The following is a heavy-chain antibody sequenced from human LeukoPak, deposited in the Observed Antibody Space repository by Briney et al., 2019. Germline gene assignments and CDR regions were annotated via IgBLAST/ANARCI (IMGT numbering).Heavy chain of an antibody. Sequence: GASVKVSCKGSGYTFTSYWIGWVRQMPGKGLEWMGIIYPGDSDTRYSPSFQGQVIISADKSISTAYLQWSNLKASDTAIYYCARPNLYSSSDLDYWGQGTLVTVSS. CDR3: ARPNLYSSSDLDY. CDR2: IYPGDSDT. V-gene: IGHV5-51*01. D-gene: IGHD6-6*01. CDR1: GYTFTSYW. J-gene: IGHJ4*02.